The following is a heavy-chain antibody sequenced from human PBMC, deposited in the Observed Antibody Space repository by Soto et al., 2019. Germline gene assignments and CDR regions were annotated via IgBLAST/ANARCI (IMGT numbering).Heavy chain of an antibody. CDR2: INPSGGST. Sequence: ASVKVSCKASGYTFTSYYMHWVRRAPGQGLEWMGIINPSGGSTSYAQKFQGRVTMTRDTSTSTVYMELSSLRSEDTAVYYCARTCLPATIVVRPLSYGMDVWGQGTTVTVSS. CDR1: GYTFTSYY. V-gene: IGHV1-46*01. D-gene: IGHD5-12*01. J-gene: IGHJ6*02. CDR3: ARTCLPATIVVRPLSYGMDV.